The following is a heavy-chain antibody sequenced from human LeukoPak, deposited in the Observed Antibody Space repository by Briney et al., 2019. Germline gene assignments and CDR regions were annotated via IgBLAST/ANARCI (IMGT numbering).Heavy chain of an antibody. V-gene: IGHV3-30*04. Sequence: PGGSLRLSCAASGFTFSSYGMHWVRQAPGKGLEWVAIISYDGSNKYYADSVKGRFTISRDNSKNTLSLQMNSLRAEDTAVYYCARDLSFSKTSTFTFDYWGQGTLVTVSS. D-gene: IGHD5/OR15-5a*01. CDR2: ISYDGSNK. CDR3: ARDLSFSKTSTFTFDY. J-gene: IGHJ4*02. CDR1: GFTFSSYG.